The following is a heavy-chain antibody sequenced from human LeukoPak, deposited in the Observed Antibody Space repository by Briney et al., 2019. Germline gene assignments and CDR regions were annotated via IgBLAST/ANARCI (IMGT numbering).Heavy chain of an antibody. D-gene: IGHD1-1*01. CDR2: IYSGGST. Sequence: AGGSLRLSCAASGFTVSSNYMSWVRQAPGKGLEWVSVIYSGGSTYYADSVKGRFTISRDDSKNTLYLQMNSLRAEDTAVYYCARIGTRYYFDYWGQGTLVTASS. CDR1: GFTVSSNY. CDR3: ARIGTRYYFDY. V-gene: IGHV3-53*01. J-gene: IGHJ4*02.